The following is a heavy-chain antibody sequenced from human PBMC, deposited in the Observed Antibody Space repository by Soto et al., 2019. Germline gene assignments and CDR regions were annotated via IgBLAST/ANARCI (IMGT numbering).Heavy chain of an antibody. D-gene: IGHD3-10*01. J-gene: IGHJ4*02. V-gene: IGHV1-69*02. CDR2: INPILSMS. Sequence: QVQLVQSGAEVKRPGSSVKVSCKASGDTFTFYSINWVRQAPGLGLEWMGRINPILSMSNYAQRFQGRVTRTADKSTSPAYMELSSLRSEDTAIYYCASSYGSGYRAFDYWGQGALVTVSS. CDR1: GDTFTFYS. CDR3: ASSYGSGYRAFDY.